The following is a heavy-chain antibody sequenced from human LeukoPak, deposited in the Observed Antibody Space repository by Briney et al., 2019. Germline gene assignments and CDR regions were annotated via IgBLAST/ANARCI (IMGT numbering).Heavy chain of an antibody. CDR2: KNPNSGNT. J-gene: IGHJ4*02. CDR1: GYTFTSYD. V-gene: IGHV1-8*03. D-gene: IGHD3-3*01. Sequence: ASVKVSCKVSGYTFTSYDINWVRQATGQGLEWMGWKNPNSGNTGYAQKFQGRVTITRNTSISTAYMELSSLRSEDTAVYYCARGRGKTYYDFWSGYWYFDYWGQGTLVTVSS. CDR3: ARGRGKTYYDFWSGYWYFDY.